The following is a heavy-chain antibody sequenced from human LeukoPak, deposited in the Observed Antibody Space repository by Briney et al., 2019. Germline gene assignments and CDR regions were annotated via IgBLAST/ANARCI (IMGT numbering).Heavy chain of an antibody. CDR3: AREGRSSGWHDFDY. Sequence: GGSLRLSCAASGFTFSSYNMNWVRQAPGKGLEWVSSISSSSSYIYYADSVKGRFTISRDNAKNSLYLQMNSLRAEDTAVYYCAREGRSSGWHDFDYWGQGTLVTVSS. CDR1: GFTFSSYN. D-gene: IGHD6-19*01. J-gene: IGHJ4*02. CDR2: ISSSSSYI. V-gene: IGHV3-21*01.